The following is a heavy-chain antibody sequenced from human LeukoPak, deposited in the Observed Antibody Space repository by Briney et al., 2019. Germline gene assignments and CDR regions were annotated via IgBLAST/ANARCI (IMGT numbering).Heavy chain of an antibody. V-gene: IGHV3-23*01. D-gene: IGHD3-9*01. J-gene: IGHJ4*02. CDR1: AFIFSRYA. CDR2: ISKNTVDT. Sequence: GGSLRLSCTGSAFIFSRYAVSWVRQAPGKGLEWVSAISKNTVDTYYADSVKGRLTISRDSSKNTVYLQMNSLRAEDTAVYYCVRDMEPLRYFDTWGQGTLVTVSS. CDR3: VRDMEPLRYFDT.